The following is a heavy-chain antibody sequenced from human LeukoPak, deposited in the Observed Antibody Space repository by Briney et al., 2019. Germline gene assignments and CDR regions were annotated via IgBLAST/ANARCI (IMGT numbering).Heavy chain of an antibody. Sequence: PSETLSLTCTVSGGSISSHYWSWIRQPPGKGLEWIWHIYYSGSTKFNPSLKSRVTISVDTSKNQFSLKLSSVTAADTAVYYCARGGGVTYYDSTGYLWYFDYWGQGTLVTVSS. CDR1: GGSISSHY. CDR3: ARGGGVTYYDSTGYLWYFDY. CDR2: IYYSGST. J-gene: IGHJ4*02. D-gene: IGHD3-22*01. V-gene: IGHV4-59*11.